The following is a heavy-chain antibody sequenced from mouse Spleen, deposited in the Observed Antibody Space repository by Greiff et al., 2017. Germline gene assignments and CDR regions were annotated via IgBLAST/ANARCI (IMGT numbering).Heavy chain of an antibody. CDR3: TRSPDYYGSSHYYAMDY. CDR1: GYSFTSYW. CDR2: IYPGNSDT. D-gene: IGHD1-1*01. Sequence: EVKLQESGTVLARPGASVKMSCKASGYSFTSYWMHWVKQRPGQGLEWIGAIYPGNSDTSYNQKFKGKAKLTAVTSASTAYMELSSLTNEDSAVYYCTRSPDYYGSSHYYAMDYWGQGTSVTVSS. J-gene: IGHJ4*01. V-gene: IGHV1-5*01.